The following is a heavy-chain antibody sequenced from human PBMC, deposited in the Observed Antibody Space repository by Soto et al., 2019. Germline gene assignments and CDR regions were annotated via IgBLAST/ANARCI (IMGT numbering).Heavy chain of an antibody. D-gene: IGHD4-17*01. Sequence: HPGGSLRLSCAASGFTFSSYAMSWVRQAPGKGLEWVSAISGSGGSTYYADSVKGRFTISRDNSKNTLYLQMNSLRAEDTAVYYCAKDLGITTVAYYYCMDVWGQGTTVTVSS. CDR3: AKDLGITTVAYYYCMDV. J-gene: IGHJ6*02. CDR2: ISGSGGST. CDR1: GFTFSSYA. V-gene: IGHV3-23*01.